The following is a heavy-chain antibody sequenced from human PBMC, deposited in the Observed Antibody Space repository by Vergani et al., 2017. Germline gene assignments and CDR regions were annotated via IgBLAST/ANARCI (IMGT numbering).Heavy chain of an antibody. J-gene: IGHJ6*02. D-gene: IGHD3-9*01. Sequence: EVQLVESGGGLVKPGGSLRLSCAASGFTFSSYSMNWVRQAPGKGLEWVSSISSSSSYIYYADSVKGRFTISRDNAKNSLYLQMNSLRAEDTAVYYCAGAGMLAGSNTDSDYCMDVWGQGTTVTVSS. CDR1: GFTFSSYS. CDR3: AGAGMLAGSNTDSDYCMDV. V-gene: IGHV3-21*01. CDR2: ISSSSSYI.